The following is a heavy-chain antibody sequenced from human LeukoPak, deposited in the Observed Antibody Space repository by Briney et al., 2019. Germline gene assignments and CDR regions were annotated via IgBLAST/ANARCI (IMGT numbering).Heavy chain of an antibody. CDR3: ARGLGRWLVRGAYGMDV. CDR2: ISYDGSNK. D-gene: IGHD6-19*01. Sequence: PGGSLRLSCAASGFTFSSYAMHWVRQAPGKGLEWVAVISYDGSNKYYADSVKGRFTISRDNSKNTLYLQMNSLRAEDTAVYYCARGLGRWLVRGAYGMDVWGQGTTVTVSS. CDR1: GFTFSSYA. V-gene: IGHV3-30*04. J-gene: IGHJ6*02.